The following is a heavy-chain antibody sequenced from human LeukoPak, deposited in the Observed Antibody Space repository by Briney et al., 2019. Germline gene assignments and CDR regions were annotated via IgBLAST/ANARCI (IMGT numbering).Heavy chain of an antibody. Sequence: SETLSLTCAVYGGSFSGYYWSWIRQPPGKGLEWIGEINHSGSTNYNPSLKSRVTISVDTSKNQFSLKLSSVTAADTAVYYCARGRRWQKRYYFDYWGQGTLVTVSS. D-gene: IGHD4-23*01. CDR2: INHSGST. CDR3: ARGRRWQKRYYFDY. V-gene: IGHV4-34*01. J-gene: IGHJ4*02. CDR1: GGSFSGYY.